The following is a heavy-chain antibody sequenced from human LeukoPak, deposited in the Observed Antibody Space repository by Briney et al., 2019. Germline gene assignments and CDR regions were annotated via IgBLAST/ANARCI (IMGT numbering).Heavy chain of an antibody. V-gene: IGHV3-73*01. J-gene: IGHJ4*02. Sequence: GGSLRLSCAASGFIFNNAWMSWVRQASGKGLEWVGRIRSTANGYATAYAASVKGRFTISRDDSKNTAYLQMDSLKTEDTAVYYCTGNYYGSGSYADFDYWGQGTLVTVSS. CDR3: TGNYYGSGSYADFDY. CDR2: IRSTANGYAT. D-gene: IGHD3-10*01. CDR1: GFIFNNAW.